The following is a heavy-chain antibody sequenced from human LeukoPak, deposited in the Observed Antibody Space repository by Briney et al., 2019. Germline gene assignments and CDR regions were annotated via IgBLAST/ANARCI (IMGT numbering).Heavy chain of an antibody. CDR1: GASMISHY. J-gene: IGHJ5*02. V-gene: IGHV4-59*11. D-gene: IGHD6-6*01. CDR2: IYSNGST. Sequence: PSETLSLTCDVSGASMISHYWSWIRRPPGKGLEWIGYIYSNGSTNCNPSLCSRVTISINTSENQFSLKLSSVTAADTAVYYCAKESRSSSGSWFDPWGRGTLVTVSS. CDR3: AKESRSSSGSWFDP.